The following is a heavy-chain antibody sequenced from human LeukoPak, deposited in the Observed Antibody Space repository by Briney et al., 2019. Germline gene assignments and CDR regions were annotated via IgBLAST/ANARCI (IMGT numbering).Heavy chain of an antibody. Sequence: SETLSLTCAVYGGSFSGYYWSWIRQPPGKGLEWIGEINHNGSTNYNPSLKSRVTISVDTSKNQFSLKLSSVTAADTAVYYCARTAVTTDYYYYYGMDVWGKGTTVTVSS. CDR1: GGSFSGYY. CDR3: ARTAVTTDYYYYYGMDV. D-gene: IGHD4-17*01. V-gene: IGHV4-34*01. CDR2: INHNGST. J-gene: IGHJ6*04.